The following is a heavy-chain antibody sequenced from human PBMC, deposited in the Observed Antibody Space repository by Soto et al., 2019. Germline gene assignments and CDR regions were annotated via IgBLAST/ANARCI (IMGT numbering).Heavy chain of an antibody. D-gene: IGHD6-6*01. J-gene: IGHJ6*02. CDR3: AKSEYSSSSYYYYGMDV. V-gene: IGHV3-30*18. CDR1: GFTFSSYG. Sequence: GGSLRLSCAASGFTFSSYGMHWVRQAPGKGLEWVAVISYDGSNKYYADSVKGRFTISRDNSKNTLYLQMNSLRAEDTAVYYCAKSEYSSSSYYYYGMDVWGQGTTVTVSS. CDR2: ISYDGSNK.